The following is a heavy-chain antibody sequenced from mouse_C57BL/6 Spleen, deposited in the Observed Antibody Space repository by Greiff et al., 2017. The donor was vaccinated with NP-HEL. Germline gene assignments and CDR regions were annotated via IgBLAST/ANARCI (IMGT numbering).Heavy chain of an antibody. Sequence: QVQLQQPGAELVKPGASVKLSCKASGYTFTSYWMHWVKQRPGRGLEWIGRIDPNSGGTKYNEKFKSKATLTVDKPSSTAYMQLSSLTSEDSAVYYCATPYGYDGYYAMDYWGQGTSVTVSS. V-gene: IGHV1-72*01. CDR3: ATPYGYDGYYAMDY. CDR1: GYTFTSYW. CDR2: IDPNSGGT. J-gene: IGHJ4*01. D-gene: IGHD2-2*01.